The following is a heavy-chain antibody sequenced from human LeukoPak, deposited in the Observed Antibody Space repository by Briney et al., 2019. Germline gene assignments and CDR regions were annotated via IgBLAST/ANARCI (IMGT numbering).Heavy chain of an antibody. CDR3: ARDSTYYYDSGSSGPHYFDN. CDR1: GFTFSNYA. Sequence: GKSLRLSCAASGFTFSNYAMHWVRQAPGKGLEWVPLISSGGTYEYYADSVKGRFTISRDNSKNTLYLQLNSLRAEDTAVYYCARDSTYYYDSGSSGPHYFDNWGQGTLVTVSS. D-gene: IGHD3-10*01. J-gene: IGHJ4*02. CDR2: ISSGGTYE. V-gene: IGHV3-30*01.